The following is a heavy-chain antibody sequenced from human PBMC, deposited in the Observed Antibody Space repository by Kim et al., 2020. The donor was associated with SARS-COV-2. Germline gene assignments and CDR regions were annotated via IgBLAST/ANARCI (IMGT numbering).Heavy chain of an antibody. CDR2: ISWNSGSI. D-gene: IGHD6-6*01. J-gene: IGHJ4*02. Sequence: GGSLRLSCAASGFTFGDYAMHWVRQAPGKGLEWVSGISWNSGSIGYADSVKGRFTISRDNAKNSLYLQMNSLRAEDTALYYCVAPFVAARDYWGQGTLVTVSS. CDR1: GFTFGDYA. CDR3: VAPFVAARDY. V-gene: IGHV3-9*01.